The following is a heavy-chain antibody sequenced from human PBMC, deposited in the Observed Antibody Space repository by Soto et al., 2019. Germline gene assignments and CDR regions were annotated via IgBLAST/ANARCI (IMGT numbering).Heavy chain of an antibody. V-gene: IGHV4-59*01. Sequence: NLPETLSLTCTVSGGSISSYYWSWIRQPPGKGLEWIGYIYYSGSTNYNPSLKSRVTISVDTSKNQFSLKLSSVTAADTAVYYCARVKYIYDSSGYGPRAYYYYGMDVWGQGTTVTVSS. J-gene: IGHJ6*02. CDR3: ARVKYIYDSSGYGPRAYYYYGMDV. CDR1: GGSISSYY. D-gene: IGHD3-22*01. CDR2: IYYSGST.